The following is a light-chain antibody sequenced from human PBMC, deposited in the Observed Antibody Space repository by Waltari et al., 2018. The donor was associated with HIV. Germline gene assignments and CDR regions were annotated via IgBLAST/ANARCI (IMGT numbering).Light chain of an antibody. J-gene: IGLJ2*01. CDR1: RNDIGTYNY. V-gene: IGLV2-14*01. Sequence: QSALTQPASVSGSPGQSITISCTGTRNDIGTYNYVSWYQQHQGNVPKLLIYEVTKRPSGVSNRFSCSKSGNTASLTISGLQAEDEAAYYCCSYTSTTTSILFAGGTKLTVL. CDR2: EVT. CDR3: CSYTSTTTSIL.